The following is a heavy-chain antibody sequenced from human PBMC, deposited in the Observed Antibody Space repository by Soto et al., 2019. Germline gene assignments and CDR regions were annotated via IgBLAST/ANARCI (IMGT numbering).Heavy chain of an antibody. V-gene: IGHV1-18*01. Sequence: QVQLVQSGAEVKKPGASVKVSCKASGYTFTSYGISWVRQAPGQGLEWMGWISAYNGNTNYAQKLQGRVTMTTDTSTSTAYMGLRSLRSDDTAVYYCARAHGWAAMVTGRLYWYFDLWGRGTLVTVSS. CDR1: GYTFTSYG. CDR2: ISAYNGNT. D-gene: IGHD5-18*01. CDR3: ARAHGWAAMVTGRLYWYFDL. J-gene: IGHJ2*01.